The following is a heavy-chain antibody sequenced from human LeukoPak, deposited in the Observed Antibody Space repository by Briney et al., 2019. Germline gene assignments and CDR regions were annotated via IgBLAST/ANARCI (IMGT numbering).Heavy chain of an antibody. D-gene: IGHD3-3*01. CDR3: ARYYGVPYYYGMDV. Sequence: NPSETLSLTCTVSGGSISSFYWSWIRQPPGKGLEWIGNIYYSGSTNYNPSLKSRVTISVDTSKNQFSLKLSSVTAADTAVYYCARYYGVPYYYGMDVWGQGTTVTVSS. CDR2: IYYSGST. J-gene: IGHJ6*02. V-gene: IGHV4-59*01. CDR1: GGSISSFY.